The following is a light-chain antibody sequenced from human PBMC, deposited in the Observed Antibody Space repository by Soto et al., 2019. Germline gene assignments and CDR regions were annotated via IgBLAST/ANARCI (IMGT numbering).Light chain of an antibody. V-gene: IGKV3-20*01. CDR3: QQYGNSLFS. CDR1: QSVNSIY. J-gene: IGKJ3*01. CDR2: AAS. Sequence: EIVLTQSPGTLSLSPGERATLSCRASQSVNSIYVAWYQQKPGQAPRLLIYAASSRATGIPDRFIGSGSGTDFALTISRLEPEDFAVYYCQQYGNSLFSFGPETRVDIK.